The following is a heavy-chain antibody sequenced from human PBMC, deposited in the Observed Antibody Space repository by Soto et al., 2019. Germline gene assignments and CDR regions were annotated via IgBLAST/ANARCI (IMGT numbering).Heavy chain of an antibody. CDR3: AKDRRQLSALDM. J-gene: IGHJ3*02. D-gene: IGHD6-25*01. CDR1: GFTFSSYG. V-gene: IGHV3-30*18. CDR2: ISYDGNSK. Sequence: PGGSLRLSCAASGFTFSSYGMHWVRQAPGRGLEWVAVISYDGNSKYYGESVKGRFTSSRDNDKNTLYLQMNSLRAEDTAVYYCAKDRRQLSALDMWGQGTTVTVSS.